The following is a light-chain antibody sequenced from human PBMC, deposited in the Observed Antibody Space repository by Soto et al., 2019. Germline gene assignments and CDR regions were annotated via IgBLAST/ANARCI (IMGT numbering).Light chain of an antibody. CDR1: TSDVGGYDF. CDR3: TFYSSSDNFAVV. CDR2: EVS. V-gene: IGLV2-14*01. Sequence: QSVLTQPASVSGSPGQSITISCTGTTSDVGGYDFVSWYQQHPGKAPKLIIYEVSNRPSGVSKRFSASKSGNTASLTISGLQAEDEADDFCTFYSSSDNFAVVFGGGTKLTVL. J-gene: IGLJ2*01.